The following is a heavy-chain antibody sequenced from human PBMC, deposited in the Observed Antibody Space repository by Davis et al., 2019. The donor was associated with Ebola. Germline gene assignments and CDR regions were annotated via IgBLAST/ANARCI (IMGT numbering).Heavy chain of an antibody. D-gene: IGHD3-3*01. CDR3: SRGGSRLLEWTL. J-gene: IGHJ3*01. CDR1: GGSFNGYD. CDR2: IHPPGST. V-gene: IGHV4-34*01. Sequence: SETLSLTCSLSGGSFNGYDWTWIRQPPGKGLGWVGEIHPPGSTNYPPALKSRVTLSVDMSNNQLHLRLTSVTAADTAVYYCSRGGSRLLEWTLWGQGAMVTVSS.